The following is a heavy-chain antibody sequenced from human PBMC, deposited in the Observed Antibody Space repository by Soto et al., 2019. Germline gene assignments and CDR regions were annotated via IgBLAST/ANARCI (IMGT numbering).Heavy chain of an antibody. V-gene: IGHV1-24*01. CDR2: FDPEDGET. CDR1: GYTLTELS. Sequence: QVPLVQSGAEVKKPGASVKVSCKVSGYTLTELSMHWVRQAPGKGLEWMGGFDPEDGETIYAQKFQGRVTMTEDTSTDTAYMELSSLRSEDTAVYYCATPYPGCTNGVCYTSSYGYWGQGTLVTVSS. CDR3: ATPYPGCTNGVCYTSSYGY. J-gene: IGHJ4*02. D-gene: IGHD2-8*01.